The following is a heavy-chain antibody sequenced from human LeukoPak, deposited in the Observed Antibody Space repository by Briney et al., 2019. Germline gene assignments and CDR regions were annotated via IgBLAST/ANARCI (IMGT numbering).Heavy chain of an antibody. CDR2: IYYSGST. V-gene: IGHV4-59*01. J-gene: IGHJ3*02. CDR3: ARFMTTVSDDAFDI. D-gene: IGHD4-17*01. CDR1: GGSISSYY. Sequence: SETLSLTCTVSGGSISSYYWSWIRQPPGKGLEWIGYIYYSGSTNCNPSLKSRVTISVDTSKNQFSLKLSSVTAADTAVYYCARFMTTVSDDAFDIWGQGTMVTVSS.